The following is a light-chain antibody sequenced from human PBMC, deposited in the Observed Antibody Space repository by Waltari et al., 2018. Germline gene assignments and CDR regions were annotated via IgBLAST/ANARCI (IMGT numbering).Light chain of an antibody. CDR2: WAS. V-gene: IGKV4-1*01. Sequence: DIVMTQSPDSLAVSLGERATIYCKSRQSVLYTSDNKNYLAWYQQKPGQPPKLLFYWASTREAGVPDRFSGSGSGTDFTLTISSLQAEDVAVYYCQQYYSTPPITFGQGTRLEI. J-gene: IGKJ5*01. CDR1: QSVLYTSDNKNY. CDR3: QQYYSTPPIT.